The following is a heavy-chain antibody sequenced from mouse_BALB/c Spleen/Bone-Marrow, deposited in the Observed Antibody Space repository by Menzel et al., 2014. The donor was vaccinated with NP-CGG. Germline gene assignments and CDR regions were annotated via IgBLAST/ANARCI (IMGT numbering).Heavy chain of an antibody. CDR3: TTGFAY. CDR2: IRLKSNNYTT. Sequence: EVQLQQSGGGLVRPGGSMKPSCVASGFTFXNYWMNWVRQSPEKGLDWVAEIRLKSNNYTTHYAESVKGRFTISRDDSKSSVYLQMNNLRAEDTGIYYCTTGFAYWGQGTLVTVSA. J-gene: IGHJ3*01. CDR1: GFTFXNYW. V-gene: IGHV6-6*02.